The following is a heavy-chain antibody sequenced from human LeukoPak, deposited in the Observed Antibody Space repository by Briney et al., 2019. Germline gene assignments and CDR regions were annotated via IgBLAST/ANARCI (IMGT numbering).Heavy chain of an antibody. Sequence: GGSLRLPCTASKFTFSNIGMQWVRQAPGKGLEWVAVVSSDGGTKYYADSVKGRFTISRDNSKNTLYLQMNSLRAEDTAVYYCAKGGNYYYDSSGSAPDYWGQGTLVTVSS. CDR2: VSSDGGTK. D-gene: IGHD3-22*01. CDR3: AKGGNYYYDSSGSAPDY. V-gene: IGHV3-30*18. CDR1: KFTFSNIG. J-gene: IGHJ4*02.